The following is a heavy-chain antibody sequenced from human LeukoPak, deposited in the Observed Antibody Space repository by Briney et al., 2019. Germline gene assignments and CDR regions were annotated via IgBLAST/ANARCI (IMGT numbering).Heavy chain of an antibody. CDR2: IYYSGST. J-gene: IGHJ3*02. V-gene: IGHV4-39*07. D-gene: IGHD3-16*02. CDR3: ASTLMITFGGVIVIGAFDI. CDR1: GGSISSSSYY. Sequence: SETLSLTCTVSGGSISSSSYYRGWIRQPPGKGLEWIGSIYYSGSTYYNPSLKSRVTISVDTSKNQFSLKLSSVTAADTAVYYCASTLMITFGGVIVIGAFDIWGQGTMVTVSS.